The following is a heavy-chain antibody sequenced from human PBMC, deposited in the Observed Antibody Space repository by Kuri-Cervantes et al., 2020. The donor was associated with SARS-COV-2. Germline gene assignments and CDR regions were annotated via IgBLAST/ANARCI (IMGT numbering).Heavy chain of an antibody. V-gene: IGHV1-2*02. CDR2: INPNSGGT. Sequence: ASVKVSCKASGYTFTGYYMHWVRQAPGQGLEWMGWINPNSGGTNYAQKFQGRVTMTRDTSISTAYMELSRLRSDDTAVYYCARPAGGRVPAAGWYFDLWGRGTLVTVSS. CDR1: GYTFTGYY. J-gene: IGHJ2*01. D-gene: IGHD2-2*01. CDR3: ARPAGGRVPAAGWYFDL.